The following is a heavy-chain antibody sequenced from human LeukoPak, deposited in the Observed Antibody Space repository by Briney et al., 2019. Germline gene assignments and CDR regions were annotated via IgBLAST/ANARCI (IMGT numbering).Heavy chain of an antibody. V-gene: IGHV1-69*13. CDR2: IIPIFGTA. J-gene: IGHJ4*02. D-gene: IGHD3-16*01. CDR1: GGTFSSYA. CDR3: ARGSSGGDGDKQPTTSYFDY. Sequence: SAKVSCKASGGTFSSYAISWVLQAPRQGLEWRGGIIPIFGTANYSQKFQGRVTITADESTSTAYTELSSLRSEDTAVYYCARGSSGGDGDKQPTTSYFDYWGQGTLVTVSS.